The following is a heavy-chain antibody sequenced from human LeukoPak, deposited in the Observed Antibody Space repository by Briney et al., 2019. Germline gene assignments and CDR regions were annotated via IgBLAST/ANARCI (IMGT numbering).Heavy chain of an antibody. D-gene: IGHD1-26*01. J-gene: IGHJ4*02. Sequence: SQTLSLTCTVSGGSINTGGYYWAWVRQHPGQGLEWIGYLFYSGSDYTYFNPSLRSRASIPADTSRSHFSLNLTSVTAADTAVYYCARGAVGATHIDYWGQGTLVTVSS. CDR3: ARGAVGATHIDY. V-gene: IGHV4-31*03. CDR1: GGSINTGGYY. CDR2: LFYSGSDYT.